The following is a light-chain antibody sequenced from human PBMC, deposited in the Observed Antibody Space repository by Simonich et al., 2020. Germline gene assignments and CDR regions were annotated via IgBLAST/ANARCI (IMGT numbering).Light chain of an antibody. CDR1: ALPKQY. Sequence: SYELTQPPSVSVSPGQTARITCSGDALPKQYAYWYQQKPGQAPGLVIYKDSERPSGVPDRFSGSKSGNTASLTISGLQAEDEADYYCCSYAGSYTFVVFGGGTKLTVL. CDR2: KDS. V-gene: IGLV3-25*02. CDR3: CSYAGSYTFVV. J-gene: IGLJ2*01.